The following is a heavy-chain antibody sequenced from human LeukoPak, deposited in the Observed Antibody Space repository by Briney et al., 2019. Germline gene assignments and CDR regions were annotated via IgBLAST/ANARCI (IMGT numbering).Heavy chain of an antibody. J-gene: IGHJ4*02. CDR2: ISTAGDT. CDR1: GFTFSSYD. CDR3: ARSSSAYYYEFDY. D-gene: IGHD3-22*01. Sequence: HGGSLRLSCAASGFTFSSYDMHWVRQVTGKGLEWVSAISTAGDTYYPGSVRGRFTISRENAKNSLYLQMNSLRAEDTAVYYCARSSSAYYYEFDYWGQGTLVTVSS. V-gene: IGHV3-13*01.